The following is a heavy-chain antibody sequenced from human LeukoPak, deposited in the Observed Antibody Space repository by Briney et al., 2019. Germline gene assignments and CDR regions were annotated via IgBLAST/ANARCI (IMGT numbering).Heavy chain of an antibody. CDR2: ISGSGGST. CDR1: GFTFSSYP. V-gene: IGHV3-23*01. Sequence: GGSLRLSCAASGFTFSSYPMSWVRQAPGKGLEWVSAISGSGGSTYYADSVKGRFTISRDNSKNTLYLQMNSLRAEDTAVYYCARALYSSGLDYYYYGMDVWGQGTTVTVSS. J-gene: IGHJ6*02. D-gene: IGHD6-19*01. CDR3: ARALYSSGLDYYYYGMDV.